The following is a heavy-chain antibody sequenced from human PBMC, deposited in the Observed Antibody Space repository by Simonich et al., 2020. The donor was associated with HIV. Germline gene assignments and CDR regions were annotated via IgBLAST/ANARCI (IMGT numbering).Heavy chain of an antibody. CDR3: ARDSATRTDAGAFDI. D-gene: IGHD1-1*01. V-gene: IGHV1-3*01. CDR2: INAGNGNK. J-gene: IGHJ3*02. CDR1: GYTFTTYS. Sequence: QVHLVQSGAEVKKPGASVKLSCKASGYTFTTYSMHWVRQAPGQRLEWMGWINAGNGNKKYSQKFQGRVTITRDTSASTAYMELSSLTSEDTAVYYCARDSATRTDAGAFDIWGQGTMVTVSS.